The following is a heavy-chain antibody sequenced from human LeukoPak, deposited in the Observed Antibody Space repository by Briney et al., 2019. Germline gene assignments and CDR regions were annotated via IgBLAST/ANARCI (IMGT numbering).Heavy chain of an antibody. Sequence: PGGSLRLSCVVSGFTFSSYAMSWVRQAPGKGLEWVSAISGSGGSTYYADSVKGRFTISRDNSKNTLYLQMNSLRAEDTAVYYCAKDNFAAAGKDEDYWGQGTLVTVSS. CDR2: ISGSGGST. J-gene: IGHJ4*02. V-gene: IGHV3-23*01. D-gene: IGHD6-13*01. CDR1: GFTFSSYA. CDR3: AKDNFAAAGKDEDY.